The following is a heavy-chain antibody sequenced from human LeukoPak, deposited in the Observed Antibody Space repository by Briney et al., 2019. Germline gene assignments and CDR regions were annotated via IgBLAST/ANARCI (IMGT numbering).Heavy chain of an antibody. J-gene: IGHJ6*02. V-gene: IGHV4-61*08. CDR3: ARTPGGMDV. CDR2: IYYSGST. CDR1: GGSISSGDYY. Sequence: SETLSLTCTVSGGSISSGDYYWSWIRQPPGKGLEWIGYIYYSGSTYYNPSLKSRVTISVDTSRNQFSLKLNSVTAADTAVYYCARTPGGMDVWGQGTTVTVSS.